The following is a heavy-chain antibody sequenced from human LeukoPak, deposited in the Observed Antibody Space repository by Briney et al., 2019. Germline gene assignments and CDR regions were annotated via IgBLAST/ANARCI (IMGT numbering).Heavy chain of an antibody. Sequence: APVRACCSPSEYLFSPYYVNWGPQAPGHRREWRGWINPNSGVTTYAQKFQCRVTMTRDTPISTAYMELGTRRYDDTTVYYCGRDVTKRIGFDPWGQGTLVTVSS. CDR2: INPNSGVT. J-gene: IGHJ5*02. CDR3: GRDVTKRIGFDP. V-gene: IGHV1-2*02. CDR1: EYLFSPYY. D-gene: IGHD3-3*01.